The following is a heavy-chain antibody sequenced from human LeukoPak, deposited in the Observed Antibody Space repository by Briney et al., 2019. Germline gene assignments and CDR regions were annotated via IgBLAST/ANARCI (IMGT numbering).Heavy chain of an antibody. J-gene: IGHJ6*02. CDR1: GYTFTGYY. Sequence: ASVKVSCKASGYTFTGYYMHWVRQAPGQGLEWMGRINPNSGGANYAQKFQGRVTMTRDTSISTAYMELSRLRSDDTAVYYCARDVDTAMVRILPINHYGMDAWGQGTTVTVSS. V-gene: IGHV1-2*06. CDR2: INPNSGGA. CDR3: ARDVDTAMVRILPINHYGMDA. D-gene: IGHD5-18*01.